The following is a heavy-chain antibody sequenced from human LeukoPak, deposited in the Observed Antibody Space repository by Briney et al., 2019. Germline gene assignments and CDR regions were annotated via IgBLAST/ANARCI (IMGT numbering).Heavy chain of an antibody. D-gene: IGHD1-1*01. J-gene: IGHJ4*02. Sequence: GGSLRLSCAASGFTFSSYRMNWVRQAPGRGLEWVSSISSSSSYIYYADSVKGRFTISRDNAKNSLYLQMNNLRAEDTAIYYCARDLNWETYWGQGTLVTVSS. CDR3: ARDLNWETY. CDR1: GFTFSSYR. V-gene: IGHV3-21*01. CDR2: ISSSSSYI.